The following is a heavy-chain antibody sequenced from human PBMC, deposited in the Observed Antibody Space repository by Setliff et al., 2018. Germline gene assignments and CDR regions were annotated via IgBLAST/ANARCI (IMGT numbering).Heavy chain of an antibody. CDR2: IYYSGST. D-gene: IGHD3-3*01. CDR1: GGSISNSNYY. Sequence: SETLSLTCTASGGSISNSNYYWGWIRQPPGKGLEWIGSIYYSGSTYYNPSLKSRVTISVDTSKNQFSLKLSSVTAADTAVYYCARTPDGFLGDGYNLNTLGYFDSWGQGTLVTSPQ. CDR3: ARTPDGFLGDGYNLNTLGYFDS. J-gene: IGHJ4*02. V-gene: IGHV4-39*07.